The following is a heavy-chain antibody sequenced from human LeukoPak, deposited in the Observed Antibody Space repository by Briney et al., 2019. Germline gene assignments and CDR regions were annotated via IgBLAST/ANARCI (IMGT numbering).Heavy chain of an antibody. J-gene: IGHJ4*02. CDR1: GFTFSSYS. CDR2: ISSSSSYI. D-gene: IGHD6-19*01. Sequence: GGSLRLSCAASGFTFSSYSMNWVRQAPGKGLEWVSSISSSSSYIYYADSVKGRFTISRDNAKNSVYLQMNSLRAEDTAVYYCARSIAVAGTLTGGYWGQGTLVTVSS. CDR3: ARSIAVAGTLTGGY. V-gene: IGHV3-21*01.